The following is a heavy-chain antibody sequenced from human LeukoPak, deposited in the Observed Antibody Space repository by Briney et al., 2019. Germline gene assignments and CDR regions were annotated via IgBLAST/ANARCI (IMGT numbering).Heavy chain of an antibody. CDR3: ARDLYCTNGVCFPTDY. CDR2: ISRSATTI. CDR1: GFTFSSYS. Sequence: GGSLRLSCAASGFTFSSYSMNWVRQAPGKGLEWVSSISRSATTIYYADSVKGRFTISRDNAKNSLYLQMNSLRAEDTALYYCARDLYCTNGVCFPTDYWGQGTLVTVSS. D-gene: IGHD2-8*01. J-gene: IGHJ4*02. V-gene: IGHV3-48*04.